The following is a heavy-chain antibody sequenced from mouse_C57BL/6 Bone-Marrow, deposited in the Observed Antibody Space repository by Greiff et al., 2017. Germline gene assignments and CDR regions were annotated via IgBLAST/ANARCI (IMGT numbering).Heavy chain of an antibody. CDR3: ASPHYGHDAMDY. Sequence: QVQLQQSGAELARPGASVKLSCKASGYTFTSYGISWVKQRTGQGLEWIGEIYPRSGNTYYNEKFKGKATLTADKSSSTAYMELRSLTSEDSAVYFCASPHYGHDAMDYWGQGTSVTVSA. V-gene: IGHV1-81*01. CDR1: GYTFTSYG. J-gene: IGHJ4*01. D-gene: IGHD1-1*01. CDR2: IYPRSGNT.